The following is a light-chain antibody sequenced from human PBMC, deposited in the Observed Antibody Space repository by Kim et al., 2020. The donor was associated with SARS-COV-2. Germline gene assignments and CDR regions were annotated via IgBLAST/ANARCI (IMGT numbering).Light chain of an antibody. CDR1: QSLLQSNGYNY. V-gene: IGKV2-28*01. CDR2: LGS. Sequence: DIVMTQSPLSLPVTPGEPASISCRSSQSLLQSNGYNYLDWYLQKPGQSPQLLIYLGSSRASGVPDRFSGSGSGTDFTLKISRVEAEDVGVYFCMQALQTPPGFGQGTKLEI. CDR3: MQALQTPPG. J-gene: IGKJ2*03.